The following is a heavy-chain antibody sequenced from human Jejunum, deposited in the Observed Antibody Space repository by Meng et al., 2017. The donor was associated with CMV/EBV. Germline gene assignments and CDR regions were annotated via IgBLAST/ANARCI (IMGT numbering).Heavy chain of an antibody. CDR3: AGSSDGHYYAFKVLDV. CDR1: FTFRDYG. D-gene: IGHD3-22*01. CDR2: IKEDGSDT. Sequence: FTFRDYGMTWVRQAPGKGLEWVANIKEDGSDTYYVDSVKGRFTISRDNSKNSLYLQMNRLRGEDTAVYYCAGSSDGHYYAFKVLDVWGQGTMVTVSS. J-gene: IGHJ3*01. V-gene: IGHV3-7*01.